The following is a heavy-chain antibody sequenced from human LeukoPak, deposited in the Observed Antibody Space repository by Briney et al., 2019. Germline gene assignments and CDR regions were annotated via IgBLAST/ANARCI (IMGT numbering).Heavy chain of an antibody. CDR2: IYYRGTT. D-gene: IGHD3-3*01. Sequence: SETLSLTCTVSGGSISSGGYYWSWIRQHPGKGLEWIGYIYYRGTTYYNPSLKSRVTISVDTSKNQFSLKLSSVTAADTAVYYCARQHYDFWSGYYTGNWFDPWGQGTLVTVSS. CDR1: GGSISSGGYY. J-gene: IGHJ5*02. CDR3: ARQHYDFWSGYYTGNWFDP. V-gene: IGHV4-31*03.